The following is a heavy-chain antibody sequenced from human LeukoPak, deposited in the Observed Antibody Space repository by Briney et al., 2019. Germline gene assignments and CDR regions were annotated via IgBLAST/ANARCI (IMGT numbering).Heavy chain of an antibody. J-gene: IGHJ4*02. D-gene: IGHD4-17*01. V-gene: IGHV3-11*04. Sequence: GGSLRLSCAASGFTFSDYYMSWIRQTPGKGLEWISYIGSSGDTIYYADSVKGRFSISRDNAKNTLYLQMNSLRAEDTAVYYCASSSYGDPTFDYWGQGTLVTVSS. CDR3: ASSSYGDPTFDY. CDR1: GFTFSDYY. CDR2: IGSSGDTI.